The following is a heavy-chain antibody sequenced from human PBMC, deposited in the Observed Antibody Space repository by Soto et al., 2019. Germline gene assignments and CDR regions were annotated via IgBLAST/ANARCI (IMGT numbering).Heavy chain of an antibody. V-gene: IGHV3-23*01. CDR1: GFTFSSYG. CDR2: ISDSGGNT. Sequence: EVQLLESGGGLVQPGGSLRLSCAASGFTFSSYGMTWVRQAPGKGLEWVSAISDSGGNTYYADSVRGRFTISRDNSKNPLYLQMNSLRAEHTAVYYCAKGWRWPDFGYRGQGTQVTVSA. D-gene: IGHD2-15*01. CDR3: AKGWRWPDFGY. J-gene: IGHJ4*02.